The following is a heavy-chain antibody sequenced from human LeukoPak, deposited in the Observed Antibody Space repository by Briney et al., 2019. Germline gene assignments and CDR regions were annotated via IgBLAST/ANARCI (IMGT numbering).Heavy chain of an antibody. CDR3: VRTGQYAEIEWH. D-gene: IGHD3-3*01. CDR1: GSSISGFY. Sequence: PSETLSLTCGVSGSSISGFYWSWLRQPPGKGLQWIGYIDQSGKPNYNPSLKSRVTISADTSKRHFSLELSAVTAADTALYYGVRTGQYAEIEWHWGRGTLVTVS. J-gene: IGHJ4*02. V-gene: IGHV4-59*12. CDR2: IDQSGKP.